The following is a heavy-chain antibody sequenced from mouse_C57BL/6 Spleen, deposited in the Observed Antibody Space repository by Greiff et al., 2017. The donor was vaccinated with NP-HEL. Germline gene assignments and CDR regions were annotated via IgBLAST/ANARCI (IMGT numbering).Heavy chain of an antibody. D-gene: IGHD2-5*01. CDR3: TRTYYSKDYAMDY. V-gene: IGHV1-5*01. CDR2: IYPGNSDT. J-gene: IGHJ4*01. CDR1: GYTFTSYW. Sequence: EVQLQQSGTVLARPGASVKMSCKTSGYTFTSYWMHWVKQRPGQGLEWIGAIYPGNSDTSYNQKFKGKAKLTAVTSASTAYMELSSLTNEDSAVYYCTRTYYSKDYAMDYWGQGTSVTVSS.